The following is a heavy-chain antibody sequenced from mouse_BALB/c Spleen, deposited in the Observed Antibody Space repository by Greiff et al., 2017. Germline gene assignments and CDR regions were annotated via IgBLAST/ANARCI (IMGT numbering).Heavy chain of an antibody. D-gene: IGHD3-3*01. V-gene: IGHV1S81*02. CDR2: INPSNGGT. J-gene: IGHJ3*01. Sequence: QVQLQQSGAELVKPGASVKLSCKASGYTFTSYYMYWVKQRPGQGLEWIGEINPSNGGTNFNEKFKSKATLTVDKSSSTAYMQLSSLTSEDSAVYYCTRSGDVGAYWGQGTLVTVSA. CDR3: TRSGDVGAY. CDR1: GYTFTSYY.